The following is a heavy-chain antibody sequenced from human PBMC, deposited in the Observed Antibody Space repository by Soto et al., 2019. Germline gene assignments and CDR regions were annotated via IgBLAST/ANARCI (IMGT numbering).Heavy chain of an antibody. CDR3: ASEYTHGSGTYFEY. CDR2: IIPLFNTT. D-gene: IGHD3-10*01. Sequence: QVQLVQSGAAVKKPGSSVKVSCKAAGGSFASYAITWLRQAPGQGLEWMGGIIPLFNTTTYAQKFQDRVTITADESTNTAYTPLSSLRSEGTAVYYCASEYTHGSGTYFEYWGQGTLVIGSS. J-gene: IGHJ4*02. CDR1: GGSFASYA. V-gene: IGHV1-69*01.